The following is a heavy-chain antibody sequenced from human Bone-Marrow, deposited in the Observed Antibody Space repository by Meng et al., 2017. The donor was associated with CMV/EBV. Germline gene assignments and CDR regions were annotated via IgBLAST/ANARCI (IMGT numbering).Heavy chain of an antibody. J-gene: IGHJ6*02. CDR3: ARGAAMYYDFWSGYYRTEGMDV. CDR2: INHSGST. Sequence: SETLSLTCTVSGGSISSYYWSWIRQPPGKGLEWNGEINHSGSTNYNPSLKSRVTISVDTSQNQFSLKLSSVTAADTAVYDCARGAAMYYDFWSGYYRTEGMDVWGQGTTVTVSS. CDR1: GGSISSYY. D-gene: IGHD3-3*01. V-gene: IGHV4-34*01.